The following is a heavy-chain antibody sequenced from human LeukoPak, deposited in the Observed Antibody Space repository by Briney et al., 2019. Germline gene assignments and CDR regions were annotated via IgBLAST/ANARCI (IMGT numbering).Heavy chain of an antibody. J-gene: IGHJ4*02. D-gene: IGHD5-12*01. V-gene: IGHV4-59*01. Sequence: SETLSLTCAVSGASISSSYWSWIRQPPGKGLEYIGYIHHSDGTNYNPSLKSRVTMALDTFKNQFSLKLSSVTAADTAIYYCTKVLRGYNGYGDWGQGILVTVSS. CDR3: TKVLRGYNGYGD. CDR2: IHHSDGT. CDR1: GASISSSY.